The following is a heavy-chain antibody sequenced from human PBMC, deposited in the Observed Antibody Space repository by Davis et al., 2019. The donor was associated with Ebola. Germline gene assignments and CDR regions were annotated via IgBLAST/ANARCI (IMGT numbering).Heavy chain of an antibody. Sequence: GESLKISCQVSGYNFAHYWIGWVRQMPGKGLEWMGRIDPSDSYTNYSPSFQGHVTISADKSISTAFLQWSSLKASDTAMYYCARHGSMGVWGKGTTVTVSS. J-gene: IGHJ6*03. CDR2: IDPSDSYT. CDR1: GYNFAHYW. D-gene: IGHD5-24*01. CDR3: ARHGSMGV. V-gene: IGHV5-10-1*01.